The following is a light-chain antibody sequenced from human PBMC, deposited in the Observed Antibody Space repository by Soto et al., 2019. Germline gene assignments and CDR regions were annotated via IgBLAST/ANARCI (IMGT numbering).Light chain of an antibody. Sequence: AIQLAQSPSSLSASVGDRVTITCRASQDIDSALAWYQQKPGKPPKLLLSDASTLESGVPTRFSDSGSGTDFTLSISSLQPEDFANYYCQYFNDYPPTFGGGTEVEIK. V-gene: IGKV1D-13*01. CDR1: QDIDSA. J-gene: IGKJ4*01. CDR3: QYFNDYPPT. CDR2: DAS.